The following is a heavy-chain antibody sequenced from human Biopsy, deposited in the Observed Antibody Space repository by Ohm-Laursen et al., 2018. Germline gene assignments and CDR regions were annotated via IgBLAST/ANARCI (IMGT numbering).Heavy chain of an antibody. J-gene: IGHJ3*02. V-gene: IGHV3-9*01. CDR2: MSRNNGFI. D-gene: IGHD2/OR15-2a*01. Sequence: SLRLSCAAPEFTFNDYAMYWVRQTPGKGLEWVSGMSRNNGFIGYADSVRGRFTISRDNGQNSLYLQMNNLITKDTAVYYCARDISPSTFPENTLDIWGQGTMVTVSS. CDR1: EFTFNDYA. CDR3: ARDISPSTFPENTLDI.